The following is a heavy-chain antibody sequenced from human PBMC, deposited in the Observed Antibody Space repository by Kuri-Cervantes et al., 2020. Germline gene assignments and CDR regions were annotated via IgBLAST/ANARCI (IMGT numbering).Heavy chain of an antibody. CDR2: ISYDGSNK. V-gene: IGHV3-30*18. CDR3: AKDLGYSSSWSDSYGMDV. CDR1: GFTFSNYG. Sequence: GESLKISCAASGFTFSNYGMHWVRQAPGKGLEWVAVISYDGSNKYYADSVKGRFTISGDNSKNTLYLQMNSLRAEDTAVYYCAKDLGYSSSWSDSYGMDVWGQGTTVTVSS. D-gene: IGHD6-13*01. J-gene: IGHJ6*02.